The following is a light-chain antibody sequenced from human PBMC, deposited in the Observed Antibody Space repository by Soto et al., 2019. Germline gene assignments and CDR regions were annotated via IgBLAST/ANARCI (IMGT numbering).Light chain of an antibody. CDR2: AAS. CDR3: QQYGASPPYT. J-gene: IGKJ2*01. CDR1: LSFASSY. Sequence: EIVLTQSPGTLSFSPGERGTRSCRSSLSFASSYLAWYQQRPGQAPRLLIYAASNRATGIPDRFSGSGSGTDFTLTINRLEAEDSAVYYCQQYGASPPYTFGQGTKVDIK. V-gene: IGKV3-20*01.